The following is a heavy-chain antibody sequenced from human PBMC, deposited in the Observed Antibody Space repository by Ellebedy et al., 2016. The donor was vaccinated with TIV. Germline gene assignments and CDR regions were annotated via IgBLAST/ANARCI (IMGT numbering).Heavy chain of an antibody. D-gene: IGHD3-10*01. J-gene: IGHJ4*02. Sequence: GESLKISXEVSGFTFSSYAMHWVRQAPGKGLEWVAVISYDGSNKYYADSVKGRFNISRDNSKNTLYLQMNSLRVEDTAVYYCARDWMLQGFGEWCYFDYWGQGTLVTVSS. V-gene: IGHV3-30-3*01. CDR1: GFTFSSYA. CDR3: ARDWMLQGFGEWCYFDY. CDR2: ISYDGSNK.